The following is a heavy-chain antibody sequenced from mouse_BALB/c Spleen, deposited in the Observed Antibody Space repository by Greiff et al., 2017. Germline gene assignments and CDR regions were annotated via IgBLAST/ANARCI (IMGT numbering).Heavy chain of an antibody. CDR3: ARLDYGSRRYFDV. V-gene: IGHV5-12-2*01. Sequence: DVKLVESGGGLVQPGGSLKLSCAASGFTFSSYTMSWVRQTPEKRLEWVAYISNGGGSTYYPDTVKGRFTISRDNAKNTLYLQMSSLKSEDTAMYYCARLDYGSRRYFDVWGAGTTVTVSS. CDR1: GFTFSSYT. CDR2: ISNGGGST. D-gene: IGHD1-1*01. J-gene: IGHJ1*01.